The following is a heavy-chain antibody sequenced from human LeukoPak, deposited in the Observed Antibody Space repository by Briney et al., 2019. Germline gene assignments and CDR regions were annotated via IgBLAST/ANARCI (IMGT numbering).Heavy chain of an antibody. D-gene: IGHD3-22*01. V-gene: IGHV1-69*04. CDR2: IIPILGIA. CDR1: GGTFSSYA. Sequence: SVKVSCKASGGTFSSYAISWVRQAPGQGLEWMGRIIPILGIANYAQKFQGRVTITADKSTSTAYTELSSLRSEDTAVYYCARTYDSLTYYFDYWGQGTLVTVSS. J-gene: IGHJ4*02. CDR3: ARTYDSLTYYFDY.